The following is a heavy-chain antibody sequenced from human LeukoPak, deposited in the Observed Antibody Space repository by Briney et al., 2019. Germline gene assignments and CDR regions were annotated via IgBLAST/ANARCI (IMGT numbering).Heavy chain of an antibody. CDR2: TNSDGRTN. V-gene: IGHV3-74*01. D-gene: IGHD6-19*01. CDR3: VRVSSDWEYFDQ. CDR1: GFTFSNYW. J-gene: IGHJ4*02. Sequence: GGSLRLSCVAYGFTFSNYWMQWVRQAPGKGLVWVSCTNSDGRTNTYAASVKGRFTIFRDNAKNTLYLQMNSLSAEDTSVYYCVRVSSDWEYFDQWGQGALVTVSS.